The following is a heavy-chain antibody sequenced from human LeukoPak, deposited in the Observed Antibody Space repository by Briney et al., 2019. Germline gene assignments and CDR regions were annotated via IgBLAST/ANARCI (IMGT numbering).Heavy chain of an antibody. D-gene: IGHD3-10*01. Sequence: ASVKVSCKASGYTLTGYYMHWVRQAPGQGLEWMGWINPNSGGTNYAQKFQGRVTMTRDTSISTAYMELSRLRSDDTAVYYCARDTTTYYYGSGSYYTHFDYWGQGTLVTVSS. J-gene: IGHJ4*02. V-gene: IGHV1-2*02. CDR3: ARDTTTYYYGSGSYYTHFDY. CDR1: GYTLTGYY. CDR2: INPNSGGT.